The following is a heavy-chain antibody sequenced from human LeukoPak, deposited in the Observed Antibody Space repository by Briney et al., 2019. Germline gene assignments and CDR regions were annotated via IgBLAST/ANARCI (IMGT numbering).Heavy chain of an antibody. J-gene: IGHJ6*04. CDR3: ARRHYYGSGSYQDYYYYYGMDV. CDR1: GFTFSSYG. Sequence: PGGSLRLSCAASGFTFSSYGMHWVRQAPGKGLEWVAVISYDGSNKYYADSVKGRFTISRDNYKNTLYLQMNSLRAEDTAVYYCARRHYYGSGSYQDYYYYYGMDVWGKGTTVTVSS. CDR2: ISYDGSNK. D-gene: IGHD3-10*01. V-gene: IGHV3-30*03.